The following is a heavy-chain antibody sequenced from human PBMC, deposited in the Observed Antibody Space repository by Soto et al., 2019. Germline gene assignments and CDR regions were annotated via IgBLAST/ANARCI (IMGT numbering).Heavy chain of an antibody. CDR1: GFTCNTYG. V-gene: IGHV3-30*18. CDR3: ANWHYPQAD. J-gene: IGHJ4*02. D-gene: IGHD1-7*01. Sequence: VQLVESGGGVVQPGKSLRLSCAASGFTCNTYGMHWVRQAPGKGQEWVAVISNDGSNKYYADSVKGRFTISRDNSQKTLYLQMICLRAEDTAVDYCANWHYPQADWGKGTLLSVSS. CDR2: ISNDGSNK.